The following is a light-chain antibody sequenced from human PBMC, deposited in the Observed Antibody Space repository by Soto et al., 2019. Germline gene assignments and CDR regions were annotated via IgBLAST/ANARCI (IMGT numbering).Light chain of an antibody. CDR1: SGDVGGYKY. J-gene: IGLJ1*01. CDR3: CSYAGGPEV. CDR2: GVS. Sequence: QSALTQPRSVSGSPGQSVTISCTGTSGDVGGYKYVSWYQQKPGKAPKIIIYGVSRWPSGVPNRFSGSKSGNRASLTISGLQAEDEGDYYCCSYAGGPEVFGTGTKLTVL. V-gene: IGLV2-11*01.